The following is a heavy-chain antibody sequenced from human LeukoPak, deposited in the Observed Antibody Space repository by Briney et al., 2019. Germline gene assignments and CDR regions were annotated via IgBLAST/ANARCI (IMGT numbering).Heavy chain of an antibody. V-gene: IGHV3-30-3*01. CDR2: ISYDGSNK. D-gene: IGHD6-19*01. CDR3: AKVLPGRRWLVLSGFDY. Sequence: GGSLRLSCAASGFTFSSYAMHWVRQAPGKGLEWVAVISYDGSNKYYADSVKGRFTISRDNSKNTLYLQMNSLRAEDTAVYYCAKVLPGRRWLVLSGFDYWGQGTLVTVSS. CDR1: GFTFSSYA. J-gene: IGHJ4*02.